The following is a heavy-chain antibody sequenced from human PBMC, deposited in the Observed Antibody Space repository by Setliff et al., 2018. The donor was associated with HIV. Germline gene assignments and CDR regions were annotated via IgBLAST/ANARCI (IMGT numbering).Heavy chain of an antibody. CDR2: IRSDESDK. V-gene: IGHV3-30*02. CDR3: ARDQVVVTAESHAFDI. D-gene: IGHD2-21*02. J-gene: IGHJ3*02. CDR1: GFTFSSYG. Sequence: PGGSLRLSCAASGFTFSSYGMHWVRQAPGKGLEWVAFIRSDESDKHYADSVKGRFTISRDNAKNSLYLQMNSLRAEDTAVYYCARDQVVVTAESHAFDIWGQGTMVTVS.